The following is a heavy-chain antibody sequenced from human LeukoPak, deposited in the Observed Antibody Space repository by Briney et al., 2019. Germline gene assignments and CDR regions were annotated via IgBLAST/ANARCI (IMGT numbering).Heavy chain of an antibody. D-gene: IGHD4-17*01. CDR3: ARDPAGDYGPSDY. V-gene: IGHV1-69*05. Sequence: SVKVSCKAAGGTFSSYAISWVRQAPGQGLEWMGRIIPIFGTANYAQKFQGRVTITTDESTSTAYMELSSLRSEDTAVYYCARDPAGDYGPSDYWGQGTLVTVSS. J-gene: IGHJ4*02. CDR1: GGTFSSYA. CDR2: IIPIFGTA.